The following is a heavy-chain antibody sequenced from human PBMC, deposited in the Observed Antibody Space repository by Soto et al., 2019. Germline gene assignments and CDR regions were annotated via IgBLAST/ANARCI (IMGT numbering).Heavy chain of an antibody. Sequence: ASVKVSCNASGYTFTSYYMHWVRQAPGQGLEWMGIINPSGGSTSYAQKFQGRVTMTRDTSTSTVYMELSSLRSEDTAVYYCARGSDYYDSSGYYPEYFQHWGQGTLVTVSS. CDR2: INPSGGST. D-gene: IGHD3-22*01. J-gene: IGHJ1*01. CDR1: GYTFTSYY. CDR3: ARGSDYYDSSGYYPEYFQH. V-gene: IGHV1-46*01.